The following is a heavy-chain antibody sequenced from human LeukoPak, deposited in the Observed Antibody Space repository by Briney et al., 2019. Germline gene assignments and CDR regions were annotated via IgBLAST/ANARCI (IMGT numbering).Heavy chain of an antibody. J-gene: IGHJ4*02. V-gene: IGHV3-23*01. CDR2: ISGSGGST. D-gene: IGHD3-22*01. Sequence: PGGSLRLSCAASGFTFSSYWMSWVRQAPGKGLEWVSAISGSGGSTYYADSVKGRFTISRDNSKNTLYLQMNSLRAEDTAVYYCAKAIQTPWIEYYYDSSGYARYWGQGTLVTVSS. CDR1: GFTFSSYW. CDR3: AKAIQTPWIEYYYDSSGYARY.